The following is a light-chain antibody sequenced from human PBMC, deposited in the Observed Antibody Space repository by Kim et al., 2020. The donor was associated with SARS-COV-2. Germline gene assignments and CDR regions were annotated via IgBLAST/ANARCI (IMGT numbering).Light chain of an antibody. CDR3: QQSYKMPYT. V-gene: IGKV1-39*01. CDR2: AAS. CDR1: QSISNY. Sequence: YASVEDRVAVTGRARQSISNYVNWNQQKPGKDPKHRFNAASNLRTGVPSRFSGSGSGTDCSLTNYSLQPEDCATYYCQQSYKMPYTFGQGTKLEI. J-gene: IGKJ2*01.